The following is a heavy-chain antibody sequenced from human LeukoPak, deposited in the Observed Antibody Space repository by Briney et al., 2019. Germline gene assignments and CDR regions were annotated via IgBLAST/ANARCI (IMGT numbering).Heavy chain of an antibody. Sequence: SETLSLTCTVSGGSISSYYWSWIRQPPGKGLEWIGYIYHSGSTNYNPSLKSRVTISVDTSKNQFSLKLSSVTAADTAVYYCARVPTYYYGSGSYRPHNWFDPWGQGTLVTVSS. CDR1: GGSISSYY. V-gene: IGHV4-59*01. CDR2: IYHSGST. J-gene: IGHJ5*02. CDR3: ARVPTYYYGSGSYRPHNWFDP. D-gene: IGHD3-10*01.